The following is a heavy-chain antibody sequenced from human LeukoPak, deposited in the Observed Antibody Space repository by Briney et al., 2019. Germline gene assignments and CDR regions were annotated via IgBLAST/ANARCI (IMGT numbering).Heavy chain of an antibody. Sequence: SETLSLTCTVSGGSISSGGYYWSWLRQHPGKGLEWIGYISNSGSTYYNPSLNSRFTISVGTSKSQFSLKLSSVTAADTAVYYCARVRGYSYGELDYWGQGTLVTVSS. D-gene: IGHD5-18*01. CDR3: ARVRGYSYGELDY. CDR2: ISNSGST. CDR1: GGSISSGGYY. V-gene: IGHV4-31*03. J-gene: IGHJ4*02.